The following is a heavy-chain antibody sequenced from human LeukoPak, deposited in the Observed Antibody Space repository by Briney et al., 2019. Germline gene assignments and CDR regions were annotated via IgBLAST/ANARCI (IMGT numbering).Heavy chain of an antibody. CDR3: ARLNYYDNSGYYPQPKFDY. J-gene: IGHJ4*02. D-gene: IGHD3-22*01. CDR2: ISYSGST. CDR1: ADSFSSIRYY. Sequence: SETLSLTCAVSADSFSSIRYYWSWIRQPPGKGLEWIGTISYSGSTYYNPSLKSRVTISVDTSKNQFSLKLTSVSAADTAVYFCARLNYYDNSGYYPQPKFDYWGQGTLVTVSS. V-gene: IGHV4-39*01.